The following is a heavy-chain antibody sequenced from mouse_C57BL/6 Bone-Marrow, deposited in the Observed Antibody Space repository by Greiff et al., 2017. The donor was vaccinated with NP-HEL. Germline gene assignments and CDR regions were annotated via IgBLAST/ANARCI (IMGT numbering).Heavy chain of an antibody. CDR2: IYPGSGNT. D-gene: IGHD1-1*01. J-gene: IGHJ4*01. CDR1: GYTFTDYY. V-gene: IGHV1-76*01. Sequence: QVQLQQSGAELVRPGASVKLSCKASGYTFTDYYINWVKQRPGQGLEWIARIYPGSGNTYYNEKFKGKATLTAEKSSSTAYMQLSSLTSEDSAVYFCANNYYGSSCWDAMDYWGQGTSVTVSS. CDR3: ANNYYGSSCWDAMDY.